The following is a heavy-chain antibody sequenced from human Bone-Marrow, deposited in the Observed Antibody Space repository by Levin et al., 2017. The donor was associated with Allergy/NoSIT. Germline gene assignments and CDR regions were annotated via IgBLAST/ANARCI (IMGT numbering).Heavy chain of an antibody. CDR1: GFTFSRYA. J-gene: IGHJ3*02. Sequence: GGSLRLSCAASGFTFSRYALHWVRQAPGKGLEWVALISYDGSKKYYADSVKGRFTISRDNAKNTLYLQMNSLRAEDTAVYYSARAYIVVVTATDAFDSWGQGTMVTVSA. V-gene: IGHV3-30-3*01. D-gene: IGHD2-21*02. CDR2: ISYDGSKK. CDR3: ARAYIVVVTATDAFDS.